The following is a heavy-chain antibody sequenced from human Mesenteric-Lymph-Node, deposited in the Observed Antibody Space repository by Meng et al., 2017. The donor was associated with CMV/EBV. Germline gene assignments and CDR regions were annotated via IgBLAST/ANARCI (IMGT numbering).Heavy chain of an antibody. Sequence: QGQVQQWGAGLLTPSETLHLTGAVYGWSVSGYYWSWIRQPPGKGLEWIGEINHSGSTNYNPSLKSRVTISVDTSKNQFSLKLSSVTAADTAVYYCARHQRWLKSEGGFNYWGQGTLVTVSS. CDR1: GWSVSGYY. V-gene: IGHV4-34*01. CDR3: ARHQRWLKSEGGFNY. CDR2: INHSGST. D-gene: IGHD4-23*01. J-gene: IGHJ4*02.